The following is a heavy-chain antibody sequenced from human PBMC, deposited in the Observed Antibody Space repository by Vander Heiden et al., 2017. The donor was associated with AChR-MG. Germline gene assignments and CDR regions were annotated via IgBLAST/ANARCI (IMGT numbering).Heavy chain of an antibody. Sequence: QVQLVESGGGVVQPGRSLRLACAASGFTFSSYGMHWVRQAPGKGLEWVAVIWYDGSNKYYADSVKGRFTISRDNSKNTLYLQMNSLRAEDTTVYYCARDYYYDSSGYSDAFDIWGQGTMVTVSS. D-gene: IGHD3-22*01. J-gene: IGHJ3*02. V-gene: IGHV3-33*01. CDR1: GFTFSSYG. CDR3: ARDYYYDSSGYSDAFDI. CDR2: IWYDGSNK.